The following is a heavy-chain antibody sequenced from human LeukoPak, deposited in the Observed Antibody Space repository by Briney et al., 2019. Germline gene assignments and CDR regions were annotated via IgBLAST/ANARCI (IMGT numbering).Heavy chain of an antibody. D-gene: IGHD6-13*01. Sequence: SETLSLTCIVSGGSISSHYWSWIRQPPGKGLEWIGYIYYSGSTNYNPSLKSRVTISVDTSKNQFSLKLSSVTAADTAVYYCARIIAAAPWYYYYYMDVWGKGTTVTVSS. J-gene: IGHJ6*03. CDR2: IYYSGST. CDR1: GGSISSHY. V-gene: IGHV4-59*11. CDR3: ARIIAAAPWYYYYYMDV.